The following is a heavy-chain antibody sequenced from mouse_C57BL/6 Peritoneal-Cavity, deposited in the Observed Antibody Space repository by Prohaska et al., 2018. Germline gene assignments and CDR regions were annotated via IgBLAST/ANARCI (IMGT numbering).Heavy chain of an antibody. CDR2: ISSGRSTI. V-gene: IGHV5-17*01. CDR3: ERDPAWFAY. Sequence: DVQLVESGGGLVKPGGSLKLSCAASGFTFSDYGMHWVRQAPEKGLEWVAYISSGRSTIYYADTVKGRFTISRDKAKNTLCLKMTSLRSEETAMYYCERDPAWFAYWGQGTLVTVSA. CDR1: GFTFSDYG. J-gene: IGHJ3*01.